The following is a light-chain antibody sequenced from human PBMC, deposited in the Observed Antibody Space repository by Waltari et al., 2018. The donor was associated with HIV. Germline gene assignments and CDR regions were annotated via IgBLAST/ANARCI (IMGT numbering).Light chain of an antibody. V-gene: IGKV1-33*01. CDR1: QDISHY. CDR3: QQYDNLPLT. Sequence: DIQMTQSPPSLSASVGDRVTITCQASQDISHYLNWYQQKPGKAPKLLIYDASNLETGVPSRFSGSGSGTDFTFTISSLQSEDIATYYCQQYDNLPLTFGRGTKVESK. CDR2: DAS. J-gene: IGKJ4*01.